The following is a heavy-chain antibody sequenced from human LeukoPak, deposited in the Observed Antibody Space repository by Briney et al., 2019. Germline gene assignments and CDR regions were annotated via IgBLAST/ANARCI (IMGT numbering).Heavy chain of an antibody. CDR1: GFTFNSYA. D-gene: IGHD2-15*01. Sequence: GGSLRLSCVASGFTFNSYAMSWVRQAPGKGLEWVSSISGSGGSTYYADSVKGRFTISRDNSKNTLYLQMNSLRAEDTAVYYCATGRGYCSGGSCYNWFDPWGQGTLVTVSS. V-gene: IGHV3-23*01. J-gene: IGHJ5*02. CDR3: ATGRGYCSGGSCYNWFDP. CDR2: ISGSGGST.